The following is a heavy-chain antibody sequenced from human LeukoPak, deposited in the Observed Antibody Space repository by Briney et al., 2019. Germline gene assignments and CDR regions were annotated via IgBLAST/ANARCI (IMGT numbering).Heavy chain of an antibody. CDR3: ARGRYCSGGSCYWRGSWFDP. CDR2: MNPNSGNT. CDR1: GYAFTSYD. J-gene: IGHJ5*02. D-gene: IGHD2-15*01. V-gene: IGHV1-8*03. Sequence: ASVKVSCKASGYAFTSYDINWVRQATGQGLEWMGWMNPNSGNTGYAQKFQGRVTITRNTSISTAYMELSSLRSEDTAVYYCARGRYCSGGSCYWRGSWFDPWGQGPLVTVSS.